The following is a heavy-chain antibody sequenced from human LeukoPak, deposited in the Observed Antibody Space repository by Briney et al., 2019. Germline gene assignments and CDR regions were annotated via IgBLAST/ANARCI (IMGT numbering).Heavy chain of an antibody. J-gene: IGHJ4*02. D-gene: IGHD4-23*01. V-gene: IGHV1-2*06. Sequence: GASVKVSCKASGYTLTAYYIYWVRQAPGQGLEWMGRINPNSGGTDYAQNFQGRVTMTRDTSISTAYMELSSLRSEDTAVYYCARSGDYGGNLVYDYWGQGTLVTVSS. CDR3: ARSGDYGGNLVYDY. CDR2: INPNSGGT. CDR1: GYTLTAYY.